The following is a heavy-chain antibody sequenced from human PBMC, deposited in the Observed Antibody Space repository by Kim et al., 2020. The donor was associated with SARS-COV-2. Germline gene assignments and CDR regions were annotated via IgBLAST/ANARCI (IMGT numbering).Heavy chain of an antibody. D-gene: IGHD1-26*01. V-gene: IGHV3-48*04. J-gene: IGHJ4*02. CDR2: ISSSSSTI. CDR3: ARDRGGSYYVYFDY. CDR1: GFTFSSYS. Sequence: GGSLRLSCAASGFTFSSYSMNWVRQAPGKGLEWVSYISSSSSTIYYADSVKGRFTISRDNAKNSLYLQMNSLRAEDTAVYYCARDRGGSYYVYFDYWGQGTLVTVSS.